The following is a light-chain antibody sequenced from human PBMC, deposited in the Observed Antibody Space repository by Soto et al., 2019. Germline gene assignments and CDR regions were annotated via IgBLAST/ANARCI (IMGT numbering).Light chain of an antibody. CDR2: AVL. J-gene: IGKJ1*01. Sequence: DIQMTQSPSSLSASVGDRVNITCRASQRVSGYLNWYQQKPGKAPKLLIYAVLNLQSGVPSRFSGSGSETDFTLTISSLHPEDFAIYYCQQSYTTPWTFGQGTKVEIK. CDR3: QQSYTTPWT. CDR1: QRVSGY. V-gene: IGKV1-39*01.